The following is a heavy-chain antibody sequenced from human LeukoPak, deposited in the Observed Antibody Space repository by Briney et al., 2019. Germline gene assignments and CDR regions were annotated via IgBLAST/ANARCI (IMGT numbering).Heavy chain of an antibody. J-gene: IGHJ5*02. Sequence: ASVKVSCKASGYTFTGYYMHWVRQAPGQGLEWMGWLNPNSGGTNYAQKFQGRVTMTRDTSISTAYMELSRLRSDDTAVYYCARAGYCSSTSCYNWFDPWGQGTLVTVSS. CDR1: GYTFTGYY. D-gene: IGHD2-2*01. CDR2: LNPNSGGT. V-gene: IGHV1-2*02. CDR3: ARAGYCSSTSCYNWFDP.